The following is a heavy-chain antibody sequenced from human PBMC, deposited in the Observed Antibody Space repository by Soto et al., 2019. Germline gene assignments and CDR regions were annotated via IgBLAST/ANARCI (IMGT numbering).Heavy chain of an antibody. Sequence: QVQLVQSGADVKKPGASVKISCKASGYNFTQYRIHWVRQAPGQRLEWMGWITAGDAKTEYSQKFQGRATISRDISATTVYLDLDSLRSEVTAVYYFARDLYSSSWFWFDPWGRGTQVIVSS. CDR2: ITAGDAKT. CDR3: ARDLYSSSWFWFDP. D-gene: IGHD2-2*01. CDR1: GYNFTQYR. J-gene: IGHJ5*02. V-gene: IGHV1-3*01.